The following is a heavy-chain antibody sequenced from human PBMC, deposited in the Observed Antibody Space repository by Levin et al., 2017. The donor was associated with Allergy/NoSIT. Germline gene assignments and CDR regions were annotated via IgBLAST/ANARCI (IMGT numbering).Heavy chain of an antibody. Sequence: SETLSLTCTVSGGSISSYYWSWIRQPPGKGLEWIGYIYYSGSTNYNPSLKSRVTISVDTSKNQFSLKLSSVTAADTAVYYCARRVAVAGKTNWFDPWGQGTLVTVSS. V-gene: IGHV4-59*08. CDR1: GGSISSYY. CDR3: ARRVAVAGKTNWFDP. CDR2: IYYSGST. D-gene: IGHD6-19*01. J-gene: IGHJ5*02.